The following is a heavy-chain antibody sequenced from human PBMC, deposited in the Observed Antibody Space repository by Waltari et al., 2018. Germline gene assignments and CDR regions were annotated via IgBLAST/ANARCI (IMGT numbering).Heavy chain of an antibody. J-gene: IGHJ3*02. Sequence: QVQLVESGGGVVQPGRSLRLPCAASGFTFSSYGMHWVRQAPGKGLEWVAVIWYDGSNKYYADSVKGRFTISRDNSKNTLYLQMNSLRAEDTAVYYCARGQLVPAADDAFDIWGQGTMVTVSS. CDR1: GFTFSSYG. V-gene: IGHV3-33*01. D-gene: IGHD2-2*01. CDR2: IWYDGSNK. CDR3: ARGQLVPAADDAFDI.